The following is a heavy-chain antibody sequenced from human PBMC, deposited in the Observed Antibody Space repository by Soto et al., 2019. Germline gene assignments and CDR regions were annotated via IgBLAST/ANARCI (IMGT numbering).Heavy chain of an antibody. CDR3: AREGSDFSAWYRTYAFDI. Sequence: QVLLEESGPGLVKPSETLSLTCSVTGDSVNTKSYYWTWIRQSPGERPEWIGYIYFNGSAEYNPSLKSRVTISMDTAKNQFSLKLKSVTTADSAVYYCAREGSDFSAWYRTYAFDIWGQGTMVTVSS. V-gene: IGHV4-61*01. CDR1: GDSVNTKSYY. D-gene: IGHD6-13*01. J-gene: IGHJ3*02. CDR2: IYFNGSA.